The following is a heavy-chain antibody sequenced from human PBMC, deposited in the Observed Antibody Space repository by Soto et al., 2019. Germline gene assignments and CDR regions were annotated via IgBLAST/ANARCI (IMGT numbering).Heavy chain of an antibody. D-gene: IGHD1-26*01. CDR2: ISYDGSNK. CDR3: ARETVGATGVVYYYGMDV. V-gene: IGHV3-30*03. J-gene: IGHJ6*02. CDR1: GFTFSSYG. Sequence: QVQLVESGGGVVQPGRSLRLSCADSGFTFSSYGMHWVRQAPGKGLEWVAVISYDGSNKYYADSVKGRFTISRDNSKNTLYLQMNSLRAEDTAVYYCARETVGATGVVYYYGMDVWGQGTTVTVSS.